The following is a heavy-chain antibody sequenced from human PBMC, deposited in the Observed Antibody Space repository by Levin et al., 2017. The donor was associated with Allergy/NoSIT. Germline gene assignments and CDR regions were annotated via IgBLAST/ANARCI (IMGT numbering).Heavy chain of an antibody. Sequence: KESGPTLVKPTQTLTLTCTFSGFSLTTSGVGVGWIRQPPGKALEWLALIYWDDDKRYSPSLKSRLTITKDTSKNQVVLTMTNLDPVDTGTYFCVHSPRYNYGYGNFDSWGQGTLVTVSS. V-gene: IGHV2-5*02. CDR3: VHSPRYNYGYGNFDS. CDR2: IYWDDDK. D-gene: IGHD5-18*01. J-gene: IGHJ4*02. CDR1: GFSLTTSGVG.